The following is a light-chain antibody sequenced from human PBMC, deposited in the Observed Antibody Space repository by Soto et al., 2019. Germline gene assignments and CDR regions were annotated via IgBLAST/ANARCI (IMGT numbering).Light chain of an antibody. J-gene: IGKJ3*01. V-gene: IGKV3D-15*01. CDR1: QRVASD. CDR3: QQYNRWPFT. Sequence: VLTQSPGTLSLSPGEGATLSCRASQRVASDLAWYLQKPGQPPRLLIYDASIRATGIPDRISGSGSERDFTLTISSLQSGDFAVYYCQQYNRWPFTFGPGTKVDIK. CDR2: DAS.